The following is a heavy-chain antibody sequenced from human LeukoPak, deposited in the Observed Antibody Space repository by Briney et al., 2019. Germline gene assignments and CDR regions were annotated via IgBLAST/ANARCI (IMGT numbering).Heavy chain of an antibody. CDR3: ARDEGEEWFDP. V-gene: IGHV4-39*07. Sequence: PSETLSLTCSVSGDSISTSSYYWGWIRQPPGKGLEWIGTIYYSGSTNYNPSLKSRVTISVDTSKNQVSLKLSSVTAADTAVYYCARDEGEEWFDPWGQGTLVTVSS. CDR1: GDSISTSSYY. J-gene: IGHJ5*02. CDR2: IYYSGST.